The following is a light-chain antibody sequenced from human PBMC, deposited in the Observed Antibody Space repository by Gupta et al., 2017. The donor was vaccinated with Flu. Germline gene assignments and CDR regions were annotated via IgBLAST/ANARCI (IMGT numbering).Light chain of an antibody. CDR3: QQYNSYWYS. J-gene: IGKJ2*03. Sequence: GDRVTITCRAGQNINDWVAWYQQKPGKAPVLLIDQASILKIGVPSRFSGSGAGTEFTLTIGGLQPDDFATYYCQQYNSYWYSFGQGTKVEIK. CDR1: QNINDW. CDR2: QAS. V-gene: IGKV1-5*03.